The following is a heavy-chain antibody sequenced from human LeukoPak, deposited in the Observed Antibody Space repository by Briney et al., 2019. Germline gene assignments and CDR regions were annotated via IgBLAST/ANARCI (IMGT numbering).Heavy chain of an antibody. CDR1: GGSISSYY. D-gene: IGHD2-2*01. CDR3: ARGGLRGYCSSTSCYLRWFDP. CDR2: INHSGST. V-gene: IGHV4-34*01. Sequence: SETLSLTCTVSGGSISSYYWSWIRQPPGKGLEWIGEINHSGSTNYNPSLKSRVTISVDTSKNQFSLKLSSVTAADTAVYYCARGGLRGYCSSTSCYLRWFDPWGQGTLVTVSS. J-gene: IGHJ5*02.